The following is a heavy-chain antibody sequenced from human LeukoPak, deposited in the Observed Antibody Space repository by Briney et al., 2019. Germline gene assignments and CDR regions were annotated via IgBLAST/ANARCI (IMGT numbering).Heavy chain of an antibody. J-gene: IGHJ4*02. Sequence: PSETLSLTCAVSGYSISSGYYWGWIRQPPGKGLEWIGSIYHSGSTYHNPSLKSRVTISVDTSKNQFSLKLSSVTAADTAVYYCAREGYCSGGSCYSEIDYWGQGTLVTVSS. CDR1: GYSISSGYY. D-gene: IGHD2-15*01. CDR3: AREGYCSGGSCYSEIDY. V-gene: IGHV4-38-2*02. CDR2: IYHSGST.